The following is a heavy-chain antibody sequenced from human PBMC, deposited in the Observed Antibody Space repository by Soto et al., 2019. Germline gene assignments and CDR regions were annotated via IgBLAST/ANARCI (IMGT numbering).Heavy chain of an antibody. Sequence: GGSLRLSCAASGFTFSRYWMIWVRQAPGKGLEWVANIRQEGITKYYVDSVKGRFTISRDNARNSLYLQMNSLTAEDTAVYYCAGGYITWDSDYWGQGTLATVSS. D-gene: IGHD5-12*01. CDR1: GFTFSRYW. J-gene: IGHJ4*02. V-gene: IGHV3-7*03. CDR2: IRQEGITK. CDR3: AGGYITWDSDY.